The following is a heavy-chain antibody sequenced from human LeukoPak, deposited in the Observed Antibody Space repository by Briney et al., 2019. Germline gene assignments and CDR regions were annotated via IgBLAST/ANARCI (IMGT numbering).Heavy chain of an antibody. CDR1: LYTFTGYG. CDR2: ISAYNGNT. CDR3: ARDRSYYDILTGYFSVGKKNSYYYYGMDV. D-gene: IGHD3-9*01. Sequence: ASLRVSCKASLYTFTGYGIRWGRQAPGQGLEWVGWISAYNGNTNYAQKLQGRVTLTTDTSTSTAYMELRRPRSAETAVSYCARDRSYYDILTGYFSVGKKNSYYYYGMDVWGQGTTVTVFS. J-gene: IGHJ6*02. V-gene: IGHV1-18*01.